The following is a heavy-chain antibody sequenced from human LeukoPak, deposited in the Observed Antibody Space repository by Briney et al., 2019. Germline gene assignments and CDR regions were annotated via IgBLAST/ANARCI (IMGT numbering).Heavy chain of an antibody. CDR3: SAERAGTIVDF. Sequence: SETLSLTCSVTGGSINNKHLYWGWIRQTPGKGLEWIGSIYLTGGTYSNPSLQGRLTMSIDTSANQFSLSLHSVTAADTVVYYCSAERAGTIVDFWGQGTLVTVSS. CDR2: IYLTGGT. D-gene: IGHD1-7*01. CDR1: GGSINNKHLY. V-gene: IGHV4-39*01. J-gene: IGHJ4*02.